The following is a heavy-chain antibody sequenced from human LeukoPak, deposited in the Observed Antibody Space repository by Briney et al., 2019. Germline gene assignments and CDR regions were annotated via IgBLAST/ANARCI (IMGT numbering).Heavy chain of an antibody. V-gene: IGHV4-39*01. CDR2: MYYSGTT. D-gene: IGHD3-3*01. CDR1: GGSISSSSYY. J-gene: IGHJ5*02. Sequence: SETLSLTCTVSGGSISSSSYYWGWIRQPPGKGLEWIGTMYYSGTTYYNPSLKSRVTISVDTSKNQFSLKLSSVTAADTAVYYCARTQRWSGYYSGNWFDPWGQGTLVTVSS. CDR3: ARTQRWSGYYSGNWFDP.